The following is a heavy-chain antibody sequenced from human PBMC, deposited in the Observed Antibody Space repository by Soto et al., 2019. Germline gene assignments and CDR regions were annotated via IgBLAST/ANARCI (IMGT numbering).Heavy chain of an antibody. CDR3: GTNYSAGSAHIDY. Sequence: QVQPVQSGAEVKKPGSSVKVSCTASGGTFNLYSISWVRQAPGQRLEWVGRVIPMVGMSEYAHKFQGTVTITADKSTSPGYMNLRSLRSEHTAVYYSGTNYSAGSAHIDYRLPGPLHTV. CDR1: GGTFNLYS. D-gene: IGHD2-8*01. CDR2: VIPMVGMS. J-gene: IGHJ4*02. V-gene: IGHV1-69*02.